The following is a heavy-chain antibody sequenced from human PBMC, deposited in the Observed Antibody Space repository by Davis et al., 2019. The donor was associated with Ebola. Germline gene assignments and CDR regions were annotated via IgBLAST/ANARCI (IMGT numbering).Heavy chain of an antibody. CDR2: TNSDGSIT. J-gene: IGHJ6*04. V-gene: IGHV3-74*01. CDR3: AKDLGSTIAFYGMDV. D-gene: IGHD1-26*01. CDR1: GFTFSSYG. Sequence: PGGSLRLSCAASGFTFSSYGMSWVRQAPGKGLEWVSRTNSDGSITSYADSVKGRFTISRDNAKNTLYLQMNSLRAEDTAVYYCAKDLGSTIAFYGMDVWGKGTTVTVSS.